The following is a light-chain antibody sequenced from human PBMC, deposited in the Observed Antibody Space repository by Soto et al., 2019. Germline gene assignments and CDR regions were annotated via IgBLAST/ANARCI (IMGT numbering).Light chain of an antibody. CDR1: QTVTSN. Sequence: EIVMTQSPATLSVSPGERVTLSCRASQTVTSNLAWYQQKPGQAPRVLMYDGSIRATGNPARFSGSGSGTEFTLTISSLQSEDFAVYYCQQYKNWPGTFGQGTKLEIK. CDR2: DGS. CDR3: QQYKNWPGT. J-gene: IGKJ2*01. V-gene: IGKV3-15*01.